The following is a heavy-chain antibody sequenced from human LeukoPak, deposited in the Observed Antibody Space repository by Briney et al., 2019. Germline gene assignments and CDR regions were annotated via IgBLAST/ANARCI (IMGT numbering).Heavy chain of an antibody. CDR1: GGSISSSNW. CDR3: ARGVRDSSGYYYFDY. J-gene: IGHJ4*02. V-gene: IGHV4-4*02. Sequence: PSETLSLTCAVSGGSISSSNWWSWVRQPPGKGLEWIGEIYHSGSTNYNPSLKSRVTISVDKSKNQFSLKLSSVTAADTAVCYCARGVRDSSGYYYFDYWGQGTLVTVSS. D-gene: IGHD3-22*01. CDR2: IYHSGST.